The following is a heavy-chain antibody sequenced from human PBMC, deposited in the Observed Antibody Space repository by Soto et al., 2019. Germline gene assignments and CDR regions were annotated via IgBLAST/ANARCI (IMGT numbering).Heavy chain of an antibody. V-gene: IGHV1-18*01. Sequence: ASVKVSCKASGYTFTSSDIGWARQAPGQGLEWMGWINTYNGNTNYAQNVQGRVTLTTDTSTSTAYMELRSLRSNDTAIYYCAMVDVYVTPSPQDVWGQGTTVTVSS. CDR3: AMVDVYVTPSPQDV. CDR2: INTYNGNT. D-gene: IGHD3-16*01. CDR1: GYTFTSSD. J-gene: IGHJ6*02.